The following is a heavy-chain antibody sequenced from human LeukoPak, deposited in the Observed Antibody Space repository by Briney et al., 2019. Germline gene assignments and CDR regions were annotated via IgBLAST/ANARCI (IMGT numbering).Heavy chain of an antibody. CDR1: GYTFTGYY. V-gene: IGHV1-2*02. CDR2: INPNSGGT. J-gene: IGHJ4*02. CDR3: ARDPGGEWLLLGY. D-gene: IGHD3-3*01. Sequence: ASVKVSCKASGYTFTGYYIHWVRQAPGQGLEWMGWINPNSGGTNYVERFKGRVTMTRDTSISTAYMELSRLRSEDTAVYYCARDPGGEWLLLGYWGQGTLVTVSS.